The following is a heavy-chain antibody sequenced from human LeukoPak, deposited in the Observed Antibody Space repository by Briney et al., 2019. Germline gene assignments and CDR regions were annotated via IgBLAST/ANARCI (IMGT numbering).Heavy chain of an antibody. CDR3: ATQKRDYYDSSGLD. CDR1: GYTSTDYY. J-gene: IGHJ4*02. V-gene: IGHV1-69-2*01. CDR2: VDPEDGET. Sequence: ATVKISCKVSGYTSTDYYMHWVQQAPGKGLEWMGLVDPEDGETIYAEKFQGRVTITADTSTDTAYMELSSLRSEDTAVYYCATQKRDYYDSSGLDWGQGTLVTVSS. D-gene: IGHD3-22*01.